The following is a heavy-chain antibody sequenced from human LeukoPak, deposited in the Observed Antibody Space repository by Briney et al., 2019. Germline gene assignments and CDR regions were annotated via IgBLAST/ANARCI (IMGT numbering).Heavy chain of an antibody. J-gene: IGHJ4*02. Sequence: PGGSLRLSCAASGIIVSSNYLSWVRQAPGKGLEWVANIKQDGSEKQYVDSVKGRFAISRDNAENSLYLQMNSLKAEDTAVYYCGRFTRSGDSVYWGQGTLVTVSS. CDR2: IKQDGSEK. D-gene: IGHD7-27*01. CDR3: GRFTRSGDSVY. CDR1: GIIVSSNY. V-gene: IGHV3-7*04.